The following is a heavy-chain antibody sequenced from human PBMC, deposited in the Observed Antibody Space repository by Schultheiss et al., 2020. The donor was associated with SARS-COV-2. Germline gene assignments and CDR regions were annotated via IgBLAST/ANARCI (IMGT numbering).Heavy chain of an antibody. CDR1: GFTFSRYW. J-gene: IGHJ4*02. V-gene: IGHV3-74*01. CDR3: ARGGYSYGHFDY. Sequence: GGSLRLSCAASGFTFSRYWMHWVRQAPEKGLVWVSRINTDGSRTNYAGSVQGRFTISRDNAKNTLYLQMNSLRAEDTAVYYCARGGYSYGHFDYWGQGTLVTVSS. CDR2: INTDGSRT. D-gene: IGHD5-18*01.